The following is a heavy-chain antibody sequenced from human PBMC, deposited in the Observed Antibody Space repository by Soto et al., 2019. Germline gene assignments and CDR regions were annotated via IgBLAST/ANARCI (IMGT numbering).Heavy chain of an antibody. V-gene: IGHV1-69*08. CDR3: TRDWEITVSTWSFGGF. Sequence: QVQLVQSGAEVKKPGSSVTVSCKASGGTFSPYTINWVRQAPGQGLEWMGRIIPFNGVTNYAQKFQARVTITADKSTSTAYMELSGLRFEDTAMYYCTRDWEITVSTWSFGGFWGRGTLVTVSS. D-gene: IGHD3-10*01. CDR1: GGTFSPYT. CDR2: IIPFNGVT. J-gene: IGHJ4*02.